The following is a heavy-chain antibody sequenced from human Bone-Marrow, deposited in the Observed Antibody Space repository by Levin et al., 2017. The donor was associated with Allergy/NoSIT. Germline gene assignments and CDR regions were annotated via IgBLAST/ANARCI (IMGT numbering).Heavy chain of an antibody. CDR3: ARETSSSEGMDV. V-gene: IGHV4-39*07. CDR1: GGSVRSSSFY. Sequence: SQTLSLPCTVSGGSVRSSSFYWGWIRQPPGKGLQWIGAVYYTGNTFYNPSLKSRVTMSVDMSKSHFSLKLSSVTAADTAIYYCARETSSSEGMDVWGPGTTVTVSS. J-gene: IGHJ6*02. D-gene: IGHD6-13*01. CDR2: VYYTGNT.